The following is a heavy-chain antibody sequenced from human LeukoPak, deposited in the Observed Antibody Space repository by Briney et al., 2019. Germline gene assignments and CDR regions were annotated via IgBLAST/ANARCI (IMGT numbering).Heavy chain of an antibody. D-gene: IGHD2-2*01. J-gene: IGHJ6*03. CDR3: ARSPIVVVPAATLRYYYYMDV. V-gene: IGHV6-1*01. Sequence: SQTLSLTCAISGDSVSSNSAAWNWIRQSPSRGLEWLGRTYYRSKWYNDYAVSVKSRITINPDTSKNQFSLQLNSVTPEDTAVYYCARSPIVVVPAATLRYYYYMDVWGKGTTVTVSS. CDR2: TYYRSKWYN. CDR1: GDSVSSNSAA.